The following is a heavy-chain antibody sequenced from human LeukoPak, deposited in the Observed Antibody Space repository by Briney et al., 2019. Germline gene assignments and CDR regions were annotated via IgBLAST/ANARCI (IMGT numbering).Heavy chain of an antibody. V-gene: IGHV1-69*01. CDR1: GGTFSSYA. CDR3: ARGFYSNYDGPRIDY. Sequence: SVKVSCKASGGTFSSYAISWVRQAPGQGLEWMGGIIPIFGTANYAQKFQGRVTITADESTSTAYTELSSLRSEDTAVYYCARGFYSNYDGPRIDYWGQGTLVTVSS. J-gene: IGHJ4*02. D-gene: IGHD4-11*01. CDR2: IIPIFGTA.